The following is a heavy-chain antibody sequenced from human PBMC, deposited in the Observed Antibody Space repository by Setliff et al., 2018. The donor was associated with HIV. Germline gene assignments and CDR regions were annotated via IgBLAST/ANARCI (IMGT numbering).Heavy chain of an antibody. CDR2: IYYTEIT. Sequence: KASETLSLTCTVSGGSISSGGYYWNWIRQYPVKGLEWIGHIYYTEITYYNPSLKSRVTISVDTSKNQFSLKLSSVTAADTAVYYCVRERDDLTGYYQDYWGQGTLVTVSS. V-gene: IGHV4-31*03. CDR1: GGSISSGGYY. J-gene: IGHJ4*02. D-gene: IGHD3-9*01. CDR3: VRERDDLTGYYQDY.